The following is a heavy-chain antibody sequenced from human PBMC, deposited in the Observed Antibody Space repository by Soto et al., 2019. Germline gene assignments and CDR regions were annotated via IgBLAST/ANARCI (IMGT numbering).Heavy chain of an antibody. Sequence: ASVKVSFKASENTFIGYYLHWVRQAPGQGLEWMGCISPYSGDTDSAQKFQGRVTLTRDTSTRTVYMELSRLTSDDTAVYYCAWAGRTPIFNXWGQVALVTVSX. CDR1: ENTFIGYY. CDR3: AWAGRTPIFNX. J-gene: IGHJ4*02. D-gene: IGHD3-3*01. V-gene: IGHV1-2*02. CDR2: ISPYSGDT.